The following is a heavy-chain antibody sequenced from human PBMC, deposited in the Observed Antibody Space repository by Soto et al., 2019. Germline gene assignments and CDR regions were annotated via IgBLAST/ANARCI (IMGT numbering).Heavy chain of an antibody. Sequence: GGSLRLSCAASGFTFNSYAMSWVRQVPGKGLEWVSAISGGGGSTYYADSVKGRFTISRDNSKNTLYLQMNSLRAEDTAVYYCAKFRRYDILTGKGYYYGMDVWGQGTTVTVSS. D-gene: IGHD3-9*01. CDR1: GFTFNSYA. CDR3: AKFRRYDILTGKGYYYGMDV. V-gene: IGHV3-23*01. CDR2: ISGGGGST. J-gene: IGHJ6*02.